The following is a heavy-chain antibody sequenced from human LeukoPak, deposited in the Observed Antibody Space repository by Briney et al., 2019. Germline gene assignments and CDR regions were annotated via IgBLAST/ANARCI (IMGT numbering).Heavy chain of an antibody. Sequence: GGSLRLSCAASGFTFSSHYMNWVRQAPGKGLEWVSSITSSSSDIFYADSVKGRFTISRDNAKNSLYLKMNSLRVEDTAVYYCAKDLVVVSYGPLDYWGQGTLVTVSS. CDR3: AKDLVVVSYGPLDY. CDR1: GFTFSSHY. D-gene: IGHD2-2*01. CDR2: ITSSSSDI. J-gene: IGHJ4*02. V-gene: IGHV3-21*06.